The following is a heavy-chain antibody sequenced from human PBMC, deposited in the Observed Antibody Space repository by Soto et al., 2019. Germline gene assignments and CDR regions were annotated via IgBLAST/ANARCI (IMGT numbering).Heavy chain of an antibody. D-gene: IGHD3-3*01. J-gene: IGHJ5*02. V-gene: IGHV3-30-3*01. CDR2: ISYDGSNK. CDR3: ARGLIVGVVPNWFDP. CDR1: GFTFSSYA. Sequence: QVQLVESGGGVVQPGRSLRLSCAASGFTFSSYAMHWVRQAPGKGLEWVAVISYDGSNKYYADSVKGRFTISRDNSKNTLYLQMNSLRAEDTAVYYCARGLIVGVVPNWFDPWGQGTLVTVSS.